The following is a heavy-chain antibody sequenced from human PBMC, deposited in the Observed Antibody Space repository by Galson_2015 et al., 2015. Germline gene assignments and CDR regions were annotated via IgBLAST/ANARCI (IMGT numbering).Heavy chain of an antibody. Sequence: SLRLSCAASGFAFTTYWMNWVRQAPGRGLEWVAILQYDGGDKYYVDSVKGRFTISRDNAKNSLYLQLNSLTVEDTAVYYCARDGRDAGIYFDYWGQGTLVTVSS. J-gene: IGHJ4*02. CDR2: LQYDGGDK. CDR3: ARDGRDAGIYFDY. V-gene: IGHV3-7*04. D-gene: IGHD3-10*01. CDR1: GFAFTTYW.